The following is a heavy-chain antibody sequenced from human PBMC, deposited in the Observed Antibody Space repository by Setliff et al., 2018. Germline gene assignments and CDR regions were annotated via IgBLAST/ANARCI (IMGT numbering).Heavy chain of an antibody. CDR1: GFTFSTYA. Sequence: GGSLRLSCAASGFTFSTYAMNWLRQAPGKGLEWVSYISSSSGLIYYADSVKGRFTISRDNVKNSLYLEMNSLRVEDTAVYYCARFAKCGGHCWNDYWGQGTRVTVSS. CDR2: ISSSSGLI. V-gene: IGHV3-48*01. D-gene: IGHD2-21*02. CDR3: ARFAKCGGHCWNDY. J-gene: IGHJ4*02.